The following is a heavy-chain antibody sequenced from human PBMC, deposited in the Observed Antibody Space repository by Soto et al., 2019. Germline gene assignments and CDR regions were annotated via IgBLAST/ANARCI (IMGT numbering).Heavy chain of an antibody. CDR3: VKGTFSRSKVIFDY. J-gene: IGHJ4*02. CDR2: ISSNSGAI. Sequence: EVQLVESGGGLAQPGRSLRLSCVASGFIFEDYDMHWVRQVPGKGLEWVSSISSNSGAIKYADSVKGRFTLSRDNAKNSMYLEMNSLRVEDTAFYFCVKGTFSRSKVIFDYWGQGTLVTVSS. D-gene: IGHD6-6*01. CDR1: GFIFEDYD. V-gene: IGHV3-9*01.